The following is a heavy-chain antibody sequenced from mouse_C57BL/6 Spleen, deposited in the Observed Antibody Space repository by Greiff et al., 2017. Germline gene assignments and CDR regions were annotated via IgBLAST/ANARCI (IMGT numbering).Heavy chain of an antibody. CDR1: GYTFTSYW. CDR2: IYPGNSDT. CDR3: TRSDGYYYYFDD. J-gene: IGHJ2*01. V-gene: IGHV1-5*01. D-gene: IGHD2-3*01. Sequence: VQLQQSGTVLARPGASVKMSCKTSGYTFTSYWMHWVKQRPGQGLEWIGAIYPGNSDTSYNQKFKGKDKLTAVTSASTAYMELSSLTNEDSAVYYCTRSDGYYYYFDDWGQGTTLTVSS.